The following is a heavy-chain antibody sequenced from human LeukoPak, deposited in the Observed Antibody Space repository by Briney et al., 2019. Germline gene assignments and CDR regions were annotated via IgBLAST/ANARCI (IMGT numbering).Heavy chain of an antibody. V-gene: IGHV3-30*18. CDR2: ISYDGGNK. CDR1: GFTFSSYG. Sequence: PGGSLRLSCAASGFTFSSYGMHWVRQAPGKGLEWVAVISYDGGNKYYADSVKGRFTISRDNSKNTLYLQMNSLRAEDTAVYYCAKDGGYDYLWRGTRDYFDYWGQGTLVTVSS. J-gene: IGHJ4*02. CDR3: AKDGGYDYLWRGTRDYFDY. D-gene: IGHD5-12*01.